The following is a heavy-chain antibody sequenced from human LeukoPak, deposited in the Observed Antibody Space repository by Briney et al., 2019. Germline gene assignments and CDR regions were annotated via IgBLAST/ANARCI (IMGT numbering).Heavy chain of an antibody. V-gene: IGHV3-23*01. D-gene: IGHD3-3*01. J-gene: IGHJ4*02. CDR2: SGTGSST. CDR3: AKGYDFWRGDDY. CDR1: GFTLSSYN. Sequence: GGSLRLSCAASGFTLSSYNMKWVRQAPGKGLEWVSTSGTGSSTYYADSVKGRFTISRDNSKNTLYLQMNSLRAEDTAVYYCAKGYDFWRGDDYWGQGTLVTVSS.